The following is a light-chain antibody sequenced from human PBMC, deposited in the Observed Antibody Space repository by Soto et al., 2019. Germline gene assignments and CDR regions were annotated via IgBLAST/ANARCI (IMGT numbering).Light chain of an antibody. V-gene: IGKV1-39*01. Sequence: DIQMTQSPSSLSASVGDRVTITCRASQTISTYLNWYQQKPGKAPRLLIYDASSLLSGVASRFSGSGSGTDSTLTIASLQPEDFSTDYCQQSDRTPYTFGQGTKVEI. CDR1: QTISTY. CDR3: QQSDRTPYT. CDR2: DAS. J-gene: IGKJ2*01.